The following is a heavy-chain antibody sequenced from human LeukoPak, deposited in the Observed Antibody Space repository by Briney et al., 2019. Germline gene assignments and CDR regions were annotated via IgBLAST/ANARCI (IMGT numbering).Heavy chain of an antibody. CDR1: GYTFTGYY. CDR3: ARDGVAGTTGNWFDP. J-gene: IGHJ5*02. CDR2: INPNSGGT. Sequence: ASVKVSCKASGYTFTGYYMHWVRQAPGQGLEWMGWINPNSGGTNYAQKFQGRVTMTRDTSISTAYMELSRLRSDDTAVYYCARDGVAGTTGNWFDPWGQGTLVTVSS. D-gene: IGHD6-19*01. V-gene: IGHV1-2*02.